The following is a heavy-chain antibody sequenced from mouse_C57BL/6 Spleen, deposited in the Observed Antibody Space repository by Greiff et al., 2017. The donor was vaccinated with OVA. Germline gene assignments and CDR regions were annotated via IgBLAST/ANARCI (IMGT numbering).Heavy chain of an antibody. D-gene: IGHD1-1*02. Sequence: QVQLQQPGAELVRPGSSVKLSCKASGYTFTSYWMHWVKQRPIQGLEWIGNIDPSDSETHSNQKFKDKATLTVDKSSSPAYMQLSSLTSEDSAVYYCASNYGPYYYAMDYWGQGTSVTVSS. CDR2: IDPSDSET. CDR1: GYTFTSYW. CDR3: ASNYGPYYYAMDY. V-gene: IGHV1-52*01. J-gene: IGHJ4*01.